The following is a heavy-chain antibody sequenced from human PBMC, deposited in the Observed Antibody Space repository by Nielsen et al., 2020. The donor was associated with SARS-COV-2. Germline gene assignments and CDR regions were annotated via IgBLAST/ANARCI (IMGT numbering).Heavy chain of an antibody. CDR3: ARDAPYYDSLTGYSVDYGFDV. D-gene: IGHD3-9*01. V-gene: IGHV3-66*01. J-gene: IGHJ6*02. Sequence: GGSLRLSCAGSGFTLSRNYMSWVRQAPAKGLECVSGIYREGSTFYADSVKGRFTISRDNSKNTLYLQMSSLRAEDTAVYYCARDAPYYDSLTGYSVDYGFDVWGHGTTVTVSS. CDR2: IYREGST. CDR1: GFTLSRNY.